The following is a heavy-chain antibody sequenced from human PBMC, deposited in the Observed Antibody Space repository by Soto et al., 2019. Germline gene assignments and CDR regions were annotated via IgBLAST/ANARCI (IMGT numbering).Heavy chain of an antibody. CDR1: GFLFRNFG. D-gene: IGHD1-26*01. J-gene: IGHJ4*02. V-gene: IGHV3-30*03. CDR2: ISGDGNDK. Sequence: GGSLRLSCAASGFLFRNFGMHWVRRAPGKGLEWVAVISGDGNDKYYPDSMKGRFTISRDNFNNTLYLQLNSLRPEDTAVYHCVQGASTAHQPLDSWGQGVLVTVSS. CDR3: VQGASTAHQPLDS.